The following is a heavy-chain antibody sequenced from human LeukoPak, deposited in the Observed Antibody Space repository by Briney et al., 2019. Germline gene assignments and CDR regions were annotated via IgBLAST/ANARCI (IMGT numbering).Heavy chain of an antibody. Sequence: MASETLSLTCIVSGGSISSYYWSWIRQPAGKGLEWIGRLYSSGDTNYNPSLKSRVTMSVDTSKNQFSLKLNSVTAEDTAVYYCARAFGGIAARGYFDYWGQGTLVTVSS. CDR2: LYSSGDT. CDR1: GGSISSYY. J-gene: IGHJ4*02. CDR3: ARAFGGIAARGYFDY. D-gene: IGHD6-6*01. V-gene: IGHV4-4*07.